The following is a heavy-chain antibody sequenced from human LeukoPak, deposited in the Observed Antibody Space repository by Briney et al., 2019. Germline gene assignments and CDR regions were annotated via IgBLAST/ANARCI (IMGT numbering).Heavy chain of an antibody. D-gene: IGHD2-15*01. J-gene: IGHJ4*02. Sequence: GGSLRLSCAASGFTFSSYSMNWVRQAPGKGLEWVSSISSSSSYIYYADSVKGRFTISRDNAKNSLYLQMNSLRAEDTAVYYCARDVGYCSGGSCEGDYWGQGTLVTVSS. CDR3: ARDVGYCSGGSCEGDY. V-gene: IGHV3-21*01. CDR1: GFTFSSYS. CDR2: ISSSSSYI.